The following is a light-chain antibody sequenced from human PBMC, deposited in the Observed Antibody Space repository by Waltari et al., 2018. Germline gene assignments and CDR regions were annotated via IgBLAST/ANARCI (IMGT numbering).Light chain of an antibody. Sequence: QSALTQPASVSGSPGQSITISCNGTSSDVGGYNYVPWYQHHPGKAPKLIIYDVSDRPSGVSNRFSASKSGNTAHLTISGRQAEDETDYYCSRYTSSITRVVFGGGSRLTVL. V-gene: IGLV2-14*03. CDR3: SRYTSSITRVV. CDR2: DVS. CDR1: SSDVGGYNY. J-gene: IGLJ2*01.